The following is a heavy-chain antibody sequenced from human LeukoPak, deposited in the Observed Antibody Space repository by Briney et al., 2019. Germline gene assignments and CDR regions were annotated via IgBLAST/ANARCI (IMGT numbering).Heavy chain of an antibody. V-gene: IGHV3-30*18. CDR3: AKAPVGATGYFYN. CDR2: ISYDGSNK. D-gene: IGHD1-26*01. J-gene: IGHJ4*02. CDR1: GFTFSSYG. Sequence: GRSLRLSCAASGFTFSSYGMHWVRRAPGKGLEWVAVISYDGSNKYYADSVKGRFTISRDNSKNTLYLQMNSLRAEDTAVYYCAKAPVGATGYFYNWGQGTLVTVSS.